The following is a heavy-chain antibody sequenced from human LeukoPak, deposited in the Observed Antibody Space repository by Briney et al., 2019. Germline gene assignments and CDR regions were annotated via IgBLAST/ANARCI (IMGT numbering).Heavy chain of an antibody. CDR2: IYYSGST. Sequence: SETLSLTCTVSGGSMRSYSWNCIRQPPGMGLEWIGYIYYSGSTNYNPSLKSRVTISADTSKNQFSLKLTSVTAADTAVYYCARDTASVTGKRYFDLWGRGTLVTVSS. CDR1: GGSMRSYS. CDR3: ARDTASVTGKRYFDL. D-gene: IGHD2-8*02. J-gene: IGHJ2*01. V-gene: IGHV4-59*01.